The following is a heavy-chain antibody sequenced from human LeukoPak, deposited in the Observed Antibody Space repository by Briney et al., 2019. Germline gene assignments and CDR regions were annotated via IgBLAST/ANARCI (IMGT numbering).Heavy chain of an antibody. CDR1: GFTFSSYS. V-gene: IGHV3-21*01. CDR2: ISSSSGYI. J-gene: IGHJ4*02. D-gene: IGHD6-13*01. Sequence: GSLRLSCAASGFTFSSYSMNWVRQAPGKGLEWVSSISSSSGYIYYADSVKGRFTISRDNAKNSLYLQMNSLRAEDTAVYYCARDGIAAADYWGQGTLVTVSS. CDR3: ARDGIAAADY.